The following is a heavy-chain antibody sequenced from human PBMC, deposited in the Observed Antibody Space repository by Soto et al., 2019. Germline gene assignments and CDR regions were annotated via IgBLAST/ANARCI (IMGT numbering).Heavy chain of an antibody. J-gene: IGHJ4*02. CDR1: GYTFTGYA. Sequence: QVQLVQSGAEEKKPGASVKVSCKASGYTFTGYAMHWVRQAPGQRLEWMGWINAGNGNTKYSQEFQGRVTITRDTSASAAYMELSSLSSEDTAVYYCARAVAVAADFDYWGQGTLVTVSS. CDR3: ARAVAVAADFDY. D-gene: IGHD6-19*01. V-gene: IGHV1-3*05. CDR2: INAGNGNT.